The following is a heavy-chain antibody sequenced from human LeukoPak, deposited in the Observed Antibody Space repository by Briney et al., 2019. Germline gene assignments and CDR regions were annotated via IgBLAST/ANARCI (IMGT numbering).Heavy chain of an antibody. V-gene: IGHV1-69*04. CDR3: ARDRVAARRYGAFDI. CDR1: GGTFSSYA. CDR2: IIPILGIA. Sequence: SVNVSCKASGGTFSSYAISWVRQAPGQGLEWMGRIIPILGIANYAQKFQGRVTITADKSTSTAYMELSSLRSEDTAVYYCARDRVAARRYGAFDIWGQGTMVTVSS. J-gene: IGHJ3*02. D-gene: IGHD6-6*01.